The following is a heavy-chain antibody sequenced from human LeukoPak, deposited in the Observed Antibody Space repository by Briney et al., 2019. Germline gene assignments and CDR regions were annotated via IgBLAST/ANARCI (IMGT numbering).Heavy chain of an antibody. V-gene: IGHV4-30-4*08. CDR2: IYYSGST. CDR1: GGSISSGDYY. CDR3: ARADFWSGYYTQDPQLYYCMDV. Sequence: SETLSLTCTVSGGSISSGDYYWSWIRQPPGKGLEWIGYIYYSGSTYYNPSLKSRVTISVDTSRNQFSPKLSSVTAADTAVYYCARADFWSGYYTQDPQLYYCMDVWSKGTTVTVSS. J-gene: IGHJ6*03. D-gene: IGHD3-3*01.